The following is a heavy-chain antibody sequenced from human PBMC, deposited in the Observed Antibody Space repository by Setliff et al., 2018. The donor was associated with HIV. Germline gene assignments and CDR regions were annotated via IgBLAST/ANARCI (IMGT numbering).Heavy chain of an antibody. CDR1: GYTFTTYG. CDR2: ISTYNGNT. J-gene: IGHJ4*02. V-gene: IGHV1-18*01. Sequence: ASVKVSCKASGYTFTTYGITWVRQAPGQGLEWMGWISTYNGNTNYAQKFQGRVTMTTVTSTSAAYMELRSLRSDDTAVYYCARDDHGDPFDYWGQGTLVTVSS. D-gene: IGHD4-17*01. CDR3: ARDDHGDPFDY.